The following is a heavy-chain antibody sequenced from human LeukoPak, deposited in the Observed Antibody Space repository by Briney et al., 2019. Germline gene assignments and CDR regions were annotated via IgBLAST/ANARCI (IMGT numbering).Heavy chain of an antibody. V-gene: IGHV4-38-2*02. J-gene: IGHJ6*03. Sequence: SETLSLTCSGSNYSISNSLYWGWLRQPPGKGREGIGSIYRSGSTFYNPSLKSRVTISLDTSKNQFSLKLSSVTAADTAVYFCARGTYGYYMDVWGKGTTVTVSS. D-gene: IGHD4-17*01. CDR1: NYSISNSLY. CDR2: IYRSGST. CDR3: ARGTYGYYMDV.